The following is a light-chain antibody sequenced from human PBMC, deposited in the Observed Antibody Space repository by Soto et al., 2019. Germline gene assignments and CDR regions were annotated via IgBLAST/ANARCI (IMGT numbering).Light chain of an antibody. J-gene: IGKJ1*01. Sequence: DIQMTKSPSSVSASVGDTVTITCRASQGISTWLAWYQQKPGKAPNLLIYGATSLQSGVPSRFSGSGSGTDFTLTISSLQPEDFAIYFCQQSYSFSWTFGQGTKVEIK. CDR1: QGISTW. CDR3: QQSYSFSWT. CDR2: GAT. V-gene: IGKV1-12*01.